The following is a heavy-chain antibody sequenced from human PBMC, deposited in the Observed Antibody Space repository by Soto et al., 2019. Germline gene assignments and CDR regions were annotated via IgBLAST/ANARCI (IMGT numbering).Heavy chain of an antibody. V-gene: IGHV3-48*01. CDR3: AREPLYCSGGSCYSYYFDY. D-gene: IGHD2-15*01. Sequence: PGGSLRLSCAASGFTFSSYSMNWVRQAPGKGLEWVSYISSSSSTIYYADSVKGRFTISRDNAKNSLYLQMNSLRAEDTAVYYCAREPLYCSGGSCYSYYFDYWGQGTLVTVP. J-gene: IGHJ4*02. CDR2: ISSSSSTI. CDR1: GFTFSSYS.